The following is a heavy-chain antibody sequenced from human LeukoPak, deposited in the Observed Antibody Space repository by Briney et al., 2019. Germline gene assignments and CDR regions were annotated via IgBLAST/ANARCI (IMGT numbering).Heavy chain of an antibody. CDR1: GGTFSSYA. V-gene: IGHV1-69*13. Sequence: ASVKVSCKASGGTFSSYAISWVRQAPGQGLEWMGGIIPIFGTANYAQKFQGRVTITADESTSTAYMELSSLRSEDTAVYYCARAVGYQLLSYYFDYWGQGTLVTVSS. D-gene: IGHD2-2*01. CDR3: ARAVGYQLLSYYFDY. J-gene: IGHJ4*02. CDR2: IIPIFGTA.